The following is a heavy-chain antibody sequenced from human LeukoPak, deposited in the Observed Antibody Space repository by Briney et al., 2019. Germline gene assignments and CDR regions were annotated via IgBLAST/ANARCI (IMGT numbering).Heavy chain of an antibody. CDR2: IYYSGST. D-gene: IGHD2-15*01. CDR1: GGSISSYY. V-gene: IGHV4-59*01. Sequence: SETLSLTCTVSGGSISSYYWSWIRQPPGKGLEWIGYIYYSGSTSYNPSLKSRVTISVDTSKNQFSLKLSSVTAADTAVYYCARVAVDCSSGTCYSEWFDPWGQGTLVTVSS. CDR3: ARVAVDCSSGTCYSEWFDP. J-gene: IGHJ5*02.